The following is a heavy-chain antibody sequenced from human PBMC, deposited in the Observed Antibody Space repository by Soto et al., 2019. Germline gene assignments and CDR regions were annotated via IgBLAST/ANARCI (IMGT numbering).Heavy chain of an antibody. CDR3: AREIGGFEDY. V-gene: IGHV3-74*01. CDR2: INSDGIST. Sequence: GGSLRLSCAASGFTFSSYWMHWVRQAPGKGLVWVSRINSDGISTTYADSVKGRFTVSRDNAKNTLYLQMNSLRAEDTAVYYCAREIGGFEDYWGQGTLVPSPQ. CDR1: GFTFSSYW. D-gene: IGHD3-16*01. J-gene: IGHJ4*02.